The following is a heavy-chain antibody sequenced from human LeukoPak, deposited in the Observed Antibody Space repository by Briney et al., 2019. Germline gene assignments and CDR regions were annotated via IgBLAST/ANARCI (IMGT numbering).Heavy chain of an antibody. D-gene: IGHD3-22*01. V-gene: IGHV3-7*01. CDR1: GFTFSNYW. CDR3: ARAAPYYDSLGAGAFDI. J-gene: IGHJ3*02. CDR2: IKQDGSEK. Sequence: PGGSLRLSCEASGFTFSNYWMSWVRQAPGKGLEWVANIKQDGSEKNYVDSVKGRFTISRDNAKNSLYLQMNSLRAGDTAVYYCARAAPYYDSLGAGAFDIWGQGTMVTVSS.